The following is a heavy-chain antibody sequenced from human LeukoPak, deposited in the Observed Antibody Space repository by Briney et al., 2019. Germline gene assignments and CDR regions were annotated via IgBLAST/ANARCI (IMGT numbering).Heavy chain of an antibody. V-gene: IGHV3-7*01. CDR1: GFTVSSNY. J-gene: IGHJ4*02. Sequence: SGGSLRLSCAASGFTVSSNYMTWVRQAPGKGLEWVADIKQDGGETYYVGSVKGRFTISRDNAQNSLYLQMNSLRAEDTAIYYCAGGVWPRSNYWGQGTLVTVSS. CDR3: AGGVWPRSNY. D-gene: IGHD6-13*01. CDR2: IKQDGGET.